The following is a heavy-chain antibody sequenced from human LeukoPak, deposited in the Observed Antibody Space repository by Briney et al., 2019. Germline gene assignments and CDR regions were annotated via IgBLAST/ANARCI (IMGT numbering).Heavy chain of an antibody. CDR2: IIPILGTA. V-gene: IGHV1-69*01. CDR3: ARPSGVRFLGGVDI. CDR1: GGTFSSYA. D-gene: IGHD3-3*01. Sequence: GSSVKVSCKASGGTFSSYAISWVRQAPGQGLEWMGGIIPILGTANYAQKFQGRVTITADESTSTAYMELSSLRSEDTAVYYCARPSGVRFLGGVDIWGQGTMVTVSS. J-gene: IGHJ3*02.